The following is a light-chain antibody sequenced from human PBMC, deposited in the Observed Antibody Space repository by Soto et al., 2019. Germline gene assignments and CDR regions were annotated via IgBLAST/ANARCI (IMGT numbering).Light chain of an antibody. J-gene: IGKJ4*01. CDR1: QSISNN. V-gene: IGKV3-15*01. CDR2: EVF. Sequence: EIVMTQSPATLSVSPGERATLSCRASQSISNNLAWYQQKPGQAPRLLIYEVFTRATDIPARFSGSGSGTDFTLTISRLEPEDFAVYYCQQFDISPLTFGGGTKVDIK. CDR3: QQFDISPLT.